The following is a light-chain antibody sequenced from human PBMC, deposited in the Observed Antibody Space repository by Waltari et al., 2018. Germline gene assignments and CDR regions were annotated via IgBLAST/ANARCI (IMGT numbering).Light chain of an antibody. J-gene: IGKJ2*01. CDR1: QSLVFSDGNIY. Sequence: DAVMTQSPLSLPVTLGQPASIPCRSSQSLVFSDGNIYLNWFPQRPGQSPRRLIYKVSNRDSGVPDRFSGSGSGTDFTLKISRVEAEDVGGVYYCMQATHWPYTFGQGTKLEIK. CDR2: KVS. V-gene: IGKV2-30*01. CDR3: MQATHWPYT.